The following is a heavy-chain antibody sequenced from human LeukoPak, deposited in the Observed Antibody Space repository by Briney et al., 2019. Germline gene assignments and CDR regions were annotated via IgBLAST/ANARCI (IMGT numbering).Heavy chain of an antibody. CDR3: ARPAYSSSLSSHFDP. V-gene: IGHV5-51*01. D-gene: IGHD6-13*01. CDR1: GYSFSTYW. Sequence: GESLKISCEGSGYSFSTYWIAWVRQMPGKGLEWMGSIYPRDSEIRYSPSFQGQATISADNSISTAYLQWSSLKASDTAMYYCARPAYSSSLSSHFDPWGQGTLVTVSS. CDR2: IYPRDSEI. J-gene: IGHJ5*02.